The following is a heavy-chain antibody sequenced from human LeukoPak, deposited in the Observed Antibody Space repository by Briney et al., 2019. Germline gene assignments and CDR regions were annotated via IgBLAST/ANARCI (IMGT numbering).Heavy chain of an antibody. CDR3: ARVIGYGSGNYFDY. D-gene: IGHD3-10*01. CDR2: IYTSGST. V-gene: IGHV4-4*07. Sequence: PSETLSLTCTVSGGSISSYYWSWIRQPAGKGLEWIGRIYTSGSTNYNPSLKSRVTISVDTSKNQFSLKLSSVTAADTAVYYCARVIGYGSGNYFDYWGQGTLVTVSS. J-gene: IGHJ4*02. CDR1: GGSISSYY.